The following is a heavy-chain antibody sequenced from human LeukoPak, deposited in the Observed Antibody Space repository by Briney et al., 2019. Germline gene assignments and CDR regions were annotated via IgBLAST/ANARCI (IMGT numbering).Heavy chain of an antibody. J-gene: IGHJ4*01. D-gene: IGHD2-15*01. CDR3: ARTDFAEVAGPPGDY. CDR2: IYPGDSDN. CDR1: GYSFTSYW. Sequence: GESLKISCKGSGYSFTSYWIGWVRRMAGKGLEWMGIIYPGDSDNRYCPSFQGQVSIFASKSINTAHLQWSSLKASDTAMYYCARTDFAEVAGPPGDYWGHRTLVTVSS. V-gene: IGHV5-51*01.